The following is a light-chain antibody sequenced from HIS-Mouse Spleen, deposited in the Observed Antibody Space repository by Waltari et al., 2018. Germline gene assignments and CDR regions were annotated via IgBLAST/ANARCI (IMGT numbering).Light chain of an antibody. CDR2: EDS. CDR1: ALPKKY. Sequence: SYELTQPPSLSVSPGQTARITCSGDALPKKYAYWYQQKSGQAPVLVTYEDSKRPSGMPERFSGSSSGTMATLTISGAQVEDEADYYCYSTDSSGNHRVFGGGTKLTVL. J-gene: IGLJ2*01. CDR3: YSTDSSGNHRV. V-gene: IGLV3-10*01.